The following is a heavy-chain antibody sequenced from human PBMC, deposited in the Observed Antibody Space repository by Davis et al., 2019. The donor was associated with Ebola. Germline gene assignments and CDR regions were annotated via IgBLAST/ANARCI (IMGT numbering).Heavy chain of an antibody. CDR1: GYTFTSYG. CDR3: ARRRGYSYGYLY. V-gene: IGHV1-18*01. D-gene: IGHD5-18*01. J-gene: IGHJ4*02. CDR2: MNPYSGNT. Sequence: AASVKVSCKASGYTFTSYGISWVRQAPGQGLEWMGGMNPYSGNTNYAQKLQGRVTMTTDTSTSTAYMELRSLRSDDTAVYYCARRRGYSYGYLYWGQGTLVTVSS.